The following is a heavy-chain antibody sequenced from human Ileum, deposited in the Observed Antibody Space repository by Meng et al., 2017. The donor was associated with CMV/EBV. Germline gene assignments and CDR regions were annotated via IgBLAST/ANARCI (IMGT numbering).Heavy chain of an antibody. J-gene: IGHJ4*02. V-gene: IGHV3-7*01. D-gene: IGHD2-8*02. CDR1: GFSFSSYW. CDR3: ARDYWRSLEY. CDR2: MNEDGSVK. Sequence: GGSLRLSCAASGFSFSSYWMTWVRLAPGKGLEWVAIMNEDGSVKYYVDSVKGRFTISRDNAKNSLYLEMNSLSAEDTAVYYCARDYWRSLEYWGRGTLVTVPQ.